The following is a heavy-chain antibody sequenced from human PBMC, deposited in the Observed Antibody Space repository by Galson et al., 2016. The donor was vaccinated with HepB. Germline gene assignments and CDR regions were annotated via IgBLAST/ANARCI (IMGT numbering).Heavy chain of an antibody. CDR2: IFTYGST. CDR3: ATRISPRPFDI. J-gene: IGHJ3*02. Sequence: TLSLTCSVSGASASSGGYHWTWIRQSAGKGLEWVGRIFTYGSTNYNPSLRSRATVSLDTSTNQLSLRLDSTTAADSGIYYCATRISPRPFDIWGRGTMVTVSS. CDR1: GASASSGGYH. D-gene: IGHD6-6*01. V-gene: IGHV4-61*02.